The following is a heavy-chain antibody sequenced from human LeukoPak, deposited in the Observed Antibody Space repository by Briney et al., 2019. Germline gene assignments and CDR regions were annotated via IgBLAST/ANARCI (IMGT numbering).Heavy chain of an antibody. V-gene: IGHV1-8*03. Sequence: VASVKVSCKASGYTFTSYDINWVRQATGQGLVWMGWMNPNSGNTGYAQKFQGRVTITRNTSISTAYMELSSLRSEDTAVYYCARVGIEWSSSRTDLNWFGPWGQGTLVTVSS. D-gene: IGHD6-6*01. CDR1: GYTFTSYD. CDR3: ARVGIEWSSSRTDLNWFGP. CDR2: MNPNSGNT. J-gene: IGHJ5*02.